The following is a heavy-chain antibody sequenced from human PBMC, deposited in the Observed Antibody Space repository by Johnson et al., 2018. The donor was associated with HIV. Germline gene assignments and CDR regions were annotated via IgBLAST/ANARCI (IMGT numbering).Heavy chain of an antibody. CDR3: AREEDLHAFDI. CDR1: GFAFSSYD. CDR2: IGSAGDT. Sequence: VQLVESGGGLVQPGGSLRLSCAASGFAFSSYDMHWVRQATGKGLEWVSAIGSAGDTYYPGSVKGRFTISRANSKNTLYLQMNSLRAEDTAVYYCAREEDLHAFDIWGQGTMVTVSS. D-gene: IGHD3/OR15-3a*01. J-gene: IGHJ3*02. V-gene: IGHV3-13*01.